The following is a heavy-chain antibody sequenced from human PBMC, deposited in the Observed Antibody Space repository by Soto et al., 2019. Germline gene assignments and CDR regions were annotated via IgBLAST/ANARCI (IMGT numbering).Heavy chain of an antibody. J-gene: IGHJ3*02. CDR3: ARSSSVVVVVAATWSIRAFDI. CDR1: GGSISSGGYY. CDR2: IYYSGST. Sequence: SETLSLTCTVSGGSISSGGYYWSWIRQHPGKGLEWIGYIYYSGSTYYNPSLKSRVTISVDTSKNQFSLKLSSVTAADTAVYYCARSSSVVVVVAATWSIRAFDIWGQGTTVTVSS. D-gene: IGHD2-15*01. V-gene: IGHV4-31*03.